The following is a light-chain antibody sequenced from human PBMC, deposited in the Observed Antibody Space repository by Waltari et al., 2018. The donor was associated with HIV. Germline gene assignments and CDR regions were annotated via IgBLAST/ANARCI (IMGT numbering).Light chain of an antibody. J-gene: IGKJ4*01. Sequence: DIEMTQSLDSLAVSLGESATINCKFSQSVLWSSNNKNYLAWYQQKPGQPPRLLIYWASARESGVPDRFSGSGSGTDFTLTISSLQTEDVADYFCQQFYDTPLTFGGGTKVDI. V-gene: IGKV4-1*01. CDR2: WAS. CDR1: QSVLWSSNNKNY. CDR3: QQFYDTPLT.